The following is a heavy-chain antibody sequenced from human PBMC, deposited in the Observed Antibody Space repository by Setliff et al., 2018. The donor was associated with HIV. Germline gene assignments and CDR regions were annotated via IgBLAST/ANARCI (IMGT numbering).Heavy chain of an antibody. CDR2: IYYSGST. CDR3: ARSVDTAIADAFDI. Sequence: SETLSLTCTVSGGSISNYYWSWIRQPPGKGLECIGYIYYSGSTNYNPSLRSRVTISVDTSQKQFSLKLNSVTAADTAVYYCARSVDTAIADAFDIWGQGTMVTVS. CDR1: GGSISNYY. D-gene: IGHD5-18*01. J-gene: IGHJ3*02. V-gene: IGHV4-59*01.